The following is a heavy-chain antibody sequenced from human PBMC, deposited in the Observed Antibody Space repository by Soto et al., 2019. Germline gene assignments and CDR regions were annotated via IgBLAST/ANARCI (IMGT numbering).Heavy chain of an antibody. V-gene: IGHV4-30-4*01. CDR3: ARGRYCLTGRCFPNWFDS. CDR1: GDSISTVDYF. CDR2: IYKSATT. Sequence: PSETLSLTCSVSGDSISTVDYFWAWIRQPPGQALEYIGYIYKSATTYYNPSFESRVAISLDTSKSQFSLNVTSVTAADTAVYFCARGRYCLTGRCFPNWFDSWVQGTLVTVS. D-gene: IGHD2-15*01. J-gene: IGHJ5*01.